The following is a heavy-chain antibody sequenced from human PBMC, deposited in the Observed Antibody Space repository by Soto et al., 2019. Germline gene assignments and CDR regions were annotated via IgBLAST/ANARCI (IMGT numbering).Heavy chain of an antibody. CDR2: IDPSDSYT. CDR3: ARHVLSRSSSWYVSWFDP. J-gene: IGHJ5*02. D-gene: IGHD6-13*01. Sequence: GESLKISCKGSGYSFTSYWISWVRQMPGKGLEWMGRIDPSDSYTNYSPSFQGHVTISADKSTSTAYLQWSSLKASDTAMYYCARHVLSRSSSWYVSWFDPWGQGTLVTVSS. V-gene: IGHV5-10-1*01. CDR1: GYSFTSYW.